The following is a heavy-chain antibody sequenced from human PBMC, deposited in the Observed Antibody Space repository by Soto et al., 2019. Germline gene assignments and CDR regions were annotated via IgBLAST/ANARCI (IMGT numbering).Heavy chain of an antibody. CDR2: ISSSSSTI. V-gene: IGHV3-48*01. D-gene: IGHD3-10*01. Sequence: EVQLVESGGGLVQPGGSLRLSCAASGFTFSSYSMNWVRQAPGKGLEWVSYISSSSSTIYYADSVKGRFTISRDNAKNSLYLQMNRLRAEDTAVYYCARANYYGSPGDFDYWGQGTRVTVSS. CDR3: ARANYYGSPGDFDY. CDR1: GFTFSSYS. J-gene: IGHJ4*02.